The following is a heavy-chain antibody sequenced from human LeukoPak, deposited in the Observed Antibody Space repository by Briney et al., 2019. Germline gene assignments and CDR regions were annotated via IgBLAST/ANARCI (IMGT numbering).Heavy chain of an antibody. CDR3: AREEDYSNSGYWYFDL. CDR1: GGSFSGYY. CDR2: INHSGST. Sequence: SETLSLTCAVYGGSFSGYYWSWIRQPPGKGLEWIGEINHSGSTNYNPSLKSRVTISVDTSKNQFSLKLGSVTAADTAVYYCAREEDYSNSGYWYFDLWGRGTLVTVPS. V-gene: IGHV4-34*01. J-gene: IGHJ2*01. D-gene: IGHD4-11*01.